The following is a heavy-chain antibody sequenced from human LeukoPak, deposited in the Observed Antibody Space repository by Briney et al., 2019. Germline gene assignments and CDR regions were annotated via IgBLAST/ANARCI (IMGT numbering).Heavy chain of an antibody. Sequence: GGSLRLSCAASGFTVSSNYMSWVRQAPGKGLEWVSVIYSGGSTYYADSVKGRFTISRHNSKNTLYLQMNSLRAEDTAVYYCAKALITMIVVPPAWGQGTLVTVSS. V-gene: IGHV3-53*01. J-gene: IGHJ5*02. CDR3: AKALITMIVVPPA. CDR1: GFTVSSNY. CDR2: IYSGGST. D-gene: IGHD3-22*01.